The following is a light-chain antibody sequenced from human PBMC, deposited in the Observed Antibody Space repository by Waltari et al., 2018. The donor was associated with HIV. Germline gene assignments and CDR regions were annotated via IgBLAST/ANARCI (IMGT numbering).Light chain of an antibody. CDR3: SSYTRSSTL. J-gene: IGLJ2*01. Sequence: QSALTQPASVSGSPGQSITISCTGPTSDVGGKNYVSWYQKHPGKAPKLLIYDVSTRPSGVSNRFSGSKSGNTASLTISGLQAEDEADYYCSSYTRSSTLFGGGTKLTVL. CDR1: TSDVGGKNY. V-gene: IGLV2-14*01. CDR2: DVS.